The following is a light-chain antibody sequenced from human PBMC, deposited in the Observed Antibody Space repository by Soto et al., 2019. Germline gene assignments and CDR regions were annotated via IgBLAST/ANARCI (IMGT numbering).Light chain of an antibody. Sequence: EIVLTQSPGTLSLSPGERATLSCRASQSVSSRYLAWYQQKPGQAPRLLIYATSSRAAGIPDRFSGSGSGTAFTLTISRLEPEDFAVYYCQQYDNSPGYTFGQGTKLEIK. CDR1: QSVSSRY. CDR2: ATS. J-gene: IGKJ2*01. V-gene: IGKV3-20*01. CDR3: QQYDNSPGYT.